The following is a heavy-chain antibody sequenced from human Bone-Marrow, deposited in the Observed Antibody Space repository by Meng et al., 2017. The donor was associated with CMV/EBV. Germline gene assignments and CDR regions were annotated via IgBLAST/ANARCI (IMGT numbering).Heavy chain of an antibody. Sequence: SGFTFSSYAMSWVRQAPGKGLEWVSAISGSGGSTYYADSVKGRFTISRDNSKNTLYLQMNSLRAENTAVYYCAKVGYCSSTSCSNHWGQGTLVTVSS. CDR1: GFTFSSYA. CDR2: ISGSGGST. V-gene: IGHV3-23*01. D-gene: IGHD2-2*03. CDR3: AKVGYCSSTSCSNH. J-gene: IGHJ4*02.